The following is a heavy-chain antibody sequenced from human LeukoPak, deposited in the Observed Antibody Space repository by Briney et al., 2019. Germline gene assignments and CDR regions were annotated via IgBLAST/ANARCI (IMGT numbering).Heavy chain of an antibody. Sequence: GGSLRLSCAASGFTFSSYSMNWVRQAPGKGLEWVSYISSSSSTIYYADSVKGRFTISRDNAKNSLYLQMNSLRDEDTAVYYCARGSGGEQQLVRGWGFDYWGQGTLVTVSS. CDR2: ISSSSSTI. V-gene: IGHV3-48*02. J-gene: IGHJ4*02. D-gene: IGHD6-13*01. CDR3: ARGSGGEQQLVRGWGFDY. CDR1: GFTFSSYS.